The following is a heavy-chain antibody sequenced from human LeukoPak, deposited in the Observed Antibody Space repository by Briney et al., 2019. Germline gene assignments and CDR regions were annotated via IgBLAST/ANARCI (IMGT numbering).Heavy chain of an antibody. V-gene: IGHV3-21*01. CDR3: ARENVYSGP. Sequence: GGPLRLSCGACGFTFSRYSMNWARRAPGKGVEWVSSISSSSSYIYYADSVKGRFTISRDNAKNSLYLQMNSLRAEDTAVYYCARENVYSGPWGQGTLVTVSS. D-gene: IGHD5-12*01. J-gene: IGHJ4*02. CDR1: GFTFSRYS. CDR2: ISSSSSYI.